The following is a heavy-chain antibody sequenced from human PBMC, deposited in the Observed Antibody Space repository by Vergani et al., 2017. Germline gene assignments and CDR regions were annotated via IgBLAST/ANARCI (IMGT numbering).Heavy chain of an antibody. CDR3: ARGXVRGIAASRYYYYYYMDV. Sequence: QVQLQQWGAGLLKPSETLSLTCAVYGGSFSGYYWSWIRQPPGKGLEWIGEINHSGSTNYNPSLKSRVTISVDTSKNQFSLKLSSVTAADTAVYNCARGXVRGIAASRYYYYYYMDVWGKGTTVTVSS. V-gene: IGHV4-34*01. CDR1: GGSFSGYY. D-gene: IGHD6-25*01. CDR2: INHSGST. J-gene: IGHJ6*03.